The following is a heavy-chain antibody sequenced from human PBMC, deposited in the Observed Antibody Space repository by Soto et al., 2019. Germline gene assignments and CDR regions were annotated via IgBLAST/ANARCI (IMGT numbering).Heavy chain of an antibody. CDR2: INAGNGNT. D-gene: IGHD2-21*02. Sequence: QVQLVQSGAEVKKPGASVKVSCKASGYTFTSYAMHWVRQAPGQRLEWMGWINAGNGNTKYSQKFQGRVTITRDTYASKAYMELSSLSSEDTAVYYCARGCRGGDADWFDPWGQGTLVTVSS. J-gene: IGHJ5*02. CDR1: GYTFTSYA. CDR3: ARGCRGGDADWFDP. V-gene: IGHV1-3*01.